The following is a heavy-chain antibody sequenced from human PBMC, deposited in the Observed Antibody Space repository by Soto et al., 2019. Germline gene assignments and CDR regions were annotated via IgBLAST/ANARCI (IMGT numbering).Heavy chain of an antibody. CDR2: IYYSGST. Sequence: SETLSLTCTVSGGSISSSSYYWGWIRQPPGKGLEWIGSIYYSGSTYYNPSLKSRVTISVDTSKNQFSLRMSSVTAADTAVYFCGRVVEGATRHTDFDSRGQGTLVTVSS. D-gene: IGHD2-21*01. CDR1: GGSISSSSYY. CDR3: GRVVEGATRHTDFDS. J-gene: IGHJ5*01. V-gene: IGHV4-39*01.